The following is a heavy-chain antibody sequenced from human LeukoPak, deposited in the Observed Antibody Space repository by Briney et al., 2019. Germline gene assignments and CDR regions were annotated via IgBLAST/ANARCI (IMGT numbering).Heavy chain of an antibody. CDR3: ARQTGSGLFILP. CDR2: IYYTGNT. Sequence: SETLSLTCTVSGGSISSSSYYWGWIRQPPGKGLEWIGSIYYTGNTYYNASLKSQVSISIDTSKNQFSLKLTSVTAADTSVYYCARQTGSGLFILPGGQGALVTVSS. CDR1: GGSISSSSYY. V-gene: IGHV4-39*01. J-gene: IGHJ4*02. D-gene: IGHD3/OR15-3a*01.